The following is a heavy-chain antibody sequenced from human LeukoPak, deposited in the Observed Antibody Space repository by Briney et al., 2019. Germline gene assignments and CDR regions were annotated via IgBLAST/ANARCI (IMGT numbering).Heavy chain of an antibody. CDR1: GFTFSNYG. CDR2: ISHDGSTE. D-gene: IGHD1-26*01. J-gene: IGHJ4*02. V-gene: IGHV3-30*03. Sequence: PGGSLRLSCAASGFTFSNYGIHWVRQAPGKGLEWVAVISHDGSTEYYSDSVKGRFTVSRDNSKNTLYLQMNSLRAEDTAVYYCARDRVPYSGSYRAHFDYWGQGTLVTVSS. CDR3: ARDRVPYSGSYRAHFDY.